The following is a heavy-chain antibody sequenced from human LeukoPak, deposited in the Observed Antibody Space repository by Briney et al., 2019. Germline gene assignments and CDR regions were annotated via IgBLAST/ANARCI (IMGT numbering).Heavy chain of an antibody. Sequence: PGGSLRLSCVGSGFTFSAFAMNWVRRAPGKGLEWVSFISGSGLSKYYADSVKGRFTISRDNSKNTLYLQMNSLRAEDTAVYYCAKASGRGPTMIVVVPTEYFQHWGQGTLVTVSS. CDR1: GFTFSAFA. D-gene: IGHD3-22*01. CDR2: ISGSGLSK. J-gene: IGHJ1*01. CDR3: AKASGRGPTMIVVVPTEYFQH. V-gene: IGHV3-23*01.